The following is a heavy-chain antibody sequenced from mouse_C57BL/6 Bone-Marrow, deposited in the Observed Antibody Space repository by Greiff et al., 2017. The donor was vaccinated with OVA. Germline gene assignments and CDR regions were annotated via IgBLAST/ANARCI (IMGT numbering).Heavy chain of an antibody. Sequence: QVQLQQPGTELVKPGASVKLSCKASGYTFTSYWMHWVKQRPGQGLEWIGNINPSNGGTNYNEKFKGKATLTVDKSSSTAYMQLSSLTSEDSAVYYCASFIYYGNHWYFDVWGTGTTVTVSS. CDR2: INPSNGGT. D-gene: IGHD2-1*01. J-gene: IGHJ1*03. CDR3: ASFIYYGNHWYFDV. CDR1: GYTFTSYW. V-gene: IGHV1-53*01.